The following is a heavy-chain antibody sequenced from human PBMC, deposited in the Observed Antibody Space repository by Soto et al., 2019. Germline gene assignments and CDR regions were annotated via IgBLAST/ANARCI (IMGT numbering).Heavy chain of an antibody. V-gene: IGHV4-59*01. Sequence: PSETLPLTCTVAGGSISSYYWSWIRQPPGKGLEWIGYIYYSGSTNYNPSLKSRVTISVDTSKNQFSLKLSSVTAADTAVFYCARSNLEWLPNFDYWGQGTLVTVSS. CDR3: ARSNLEWLPNFDY. CDR1: GGSISSYY. D-gene: IGHD3-3*01. CDR2: IYYSGST. J-gene: IGHJ4*02.